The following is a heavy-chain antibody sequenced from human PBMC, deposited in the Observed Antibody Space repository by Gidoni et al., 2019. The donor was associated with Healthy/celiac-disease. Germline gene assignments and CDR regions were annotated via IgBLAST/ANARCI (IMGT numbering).Heavy chain of an antibody. CDR3: ARQGSAAGIDY. V-gene: IGHV5-10-1*03. D-gene: IGHD6-13*01. J-gene: IGHJ4*02. CDR2: IDPSDSYT. CDR1: GDSFTSYW. Sequence: EVQLVQSGAEVKKPGECLRISCKGAGDSFTSYWISWVRQMPGKGLEWMGRIDPSDSYTTYRPSFQGHVTISADKSISTAYLQWSSLKASDTAMYYCARQGSAAGIDYWGQGTLVTVSS.